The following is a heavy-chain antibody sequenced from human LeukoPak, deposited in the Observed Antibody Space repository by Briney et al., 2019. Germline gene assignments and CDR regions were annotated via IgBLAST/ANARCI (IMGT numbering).Heavy chain of an antibody. CDR1: GFTFSSYS. V-gene: IGHV3-48*01. CDR2: ISSSSSTI. Sequence: GGSLRLSCAASGFTFSSYSMNWIRQAPGKGLEWVSYISSSSSTIYYADSVKGRFTISRDNAKNSLYLQMNSLRAEDTAVYYCARRRGWIDYWGQGTLVTVSS. D-gene: IGHD2-15*01. CDR3: ARRRGWIDY. J-gene: IGHJ4*02.